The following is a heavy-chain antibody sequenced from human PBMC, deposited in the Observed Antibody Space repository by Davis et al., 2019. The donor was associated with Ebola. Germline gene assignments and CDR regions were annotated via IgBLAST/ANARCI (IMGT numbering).Heavy chain of an antibody. V-gene: IGHV1-18*01. CDR2: ISAYNGNT. CDR1: GYTFTSYG. Sequence: ASVKVSCKASGYTFTSYGISWVRQAPGQGLEWMGWISAYNGNTNYAQKLQGRVTMTTDTSTSTAYMELSSLRSEDTAVYYCAREGRYCSGGSCYSYYFDYWGQGTLVTVSS. D-gene: IGHD2-15*01. J-gene: IGHJ4*02. CDR3: AREGRYCSGGSCYSYYFDY.